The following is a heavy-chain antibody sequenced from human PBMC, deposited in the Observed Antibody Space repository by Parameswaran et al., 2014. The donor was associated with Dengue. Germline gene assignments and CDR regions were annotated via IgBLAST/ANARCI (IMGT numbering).Heavy chain of an antibody. CDR2: IIPIFGTA. J-gene: IGHJ5*02. CDR3: ARDGLARYCSGGSCYVWFDP. V-gene: IGHV1-69*01. Sequence: SWVRQAPGQGLEWMGGIIPIFGTANYAQKFQGRVTITADESTSTAYMELSSLRSEDTAVYYCARDGLARYCSGGSCYVWFDPWGQGTLVTVSS. D-gene: IGHD2-15*01.